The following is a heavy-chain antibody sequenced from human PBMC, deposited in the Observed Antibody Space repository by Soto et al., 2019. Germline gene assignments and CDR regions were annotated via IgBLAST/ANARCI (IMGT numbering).Heavy chain of an antibody. V-gene: IGHV3-30-3*01. CDR3: VTYYYDSSGLVEFDY. CDR1: GFTFSSYA. J-gene: IGHJ4*02. CDR2: ISYDGSNK. Sequence: QVQLVESGGGVVQPGRSLRLSCAASGFTFSSYAMHWVRQAPGKGLEWVAVISYDGSNKYYADSVKGRFTISRDNSKNTLYLQMNSLRAEDTAVYYCVTYYYDSSGLVEFDYWGQGTLVTVSS. D-gene: IGHD3-22*01.